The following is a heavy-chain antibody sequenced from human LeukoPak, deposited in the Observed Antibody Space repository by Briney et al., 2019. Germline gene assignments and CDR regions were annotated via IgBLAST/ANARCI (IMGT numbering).Heavy chain of an antibody. J-gene: IGHJ4*02. Sequence: GGSLRLSCAASGFTFSSYEMNWVRQAPGKGLEWVSYISSGSTIYDADSVKGRFTISRDNAKDSLYLQMNSLRAEDTAVYYCARESIAVAGAPFDYWGQGTLVTVSS. CDR1: GFTFSSYE. D-gene: IGHD6-19*01. V-gene: IGHV3-48*03. CDR2: ISSGSTI. CDR3: ARESIAVAGAPFDY.